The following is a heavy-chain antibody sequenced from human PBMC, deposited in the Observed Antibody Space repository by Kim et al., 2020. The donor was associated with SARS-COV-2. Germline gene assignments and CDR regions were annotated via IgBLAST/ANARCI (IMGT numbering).Heavy chain of an antibody. J-gene: IGHJ4*02. V-gene: IGHV3-23*01. CDR1: GFTFSSYA. Sequence: GGSLRLSCAASGFTFSSYAMSWVRQAPGKGLEWVSAISGSGGSTYYADSVKGRFTISRDNSKNTLYLQMNSLRAEDTAVYYCAKRKVGGSGSYPRYYFDYWGQGTLVTVSS. CDR3: AKRKVGGSGSYPRYYFDY. CDR2: ISGSGGST. D-gene: IGHD3-10*01.